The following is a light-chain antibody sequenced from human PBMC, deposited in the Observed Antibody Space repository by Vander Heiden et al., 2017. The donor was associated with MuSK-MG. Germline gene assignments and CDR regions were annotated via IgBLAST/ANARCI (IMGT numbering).Light chain of an antibody. CDR2: WAS. J-gene: IGKJ2*01. Sequence: DIVMTQSPDSLAVSLGERATINCKSSQNVLYSSNNKNYLAWYQQKPGQPPKLLIYWASTRESGVPDRFSGSGSGTDFTLTISSLQAEDVAVYYCQQDDSPPYTFGQGTKLEIK. V-gene: IGKV4-1*01. CDR3: QQDDSPPYT. CDR1: QNVLYSSNNKNY.